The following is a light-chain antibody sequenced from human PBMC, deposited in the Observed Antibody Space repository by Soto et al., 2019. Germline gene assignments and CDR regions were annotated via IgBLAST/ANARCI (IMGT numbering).Light chain of an antibody. CDR2: GAS. Sequence: EIAVTQSPGTLSLSPGERATLACRASQSLSGRHLAWYQQKPGQAPRLLIYGASSRATGIPDRYSGSRSGTDVTLTITRLDPEDFAVYFCQQYGTSPYTFGQGTKVEIK. CDR1: QSLSGRH. CDR3: QQYGTSPYT. J-gene: IGKJ2*01. V-gene: IGKV3-20*01.